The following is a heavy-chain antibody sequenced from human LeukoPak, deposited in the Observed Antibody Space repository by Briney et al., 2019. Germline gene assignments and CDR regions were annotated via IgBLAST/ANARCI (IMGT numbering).Heavy chain of an antibody. J-gene: IGHJ4*02. CDR2: IIPILGIA. CDR1: GGTFSSYA. Sequence: ASVKVSCTASGGTFSSYAISWVRQAPGQGLEWMGRIIPILGIANYAQKFQGRVTMTRDTSISTAYMELSRLRSDDTAVYYCARVPVGATYDYWGQGTLVTVSS. D-gene: IGHD1-26*01. V-gene: IGHV1-69*04. CDR3: ARVPVGATYDY.